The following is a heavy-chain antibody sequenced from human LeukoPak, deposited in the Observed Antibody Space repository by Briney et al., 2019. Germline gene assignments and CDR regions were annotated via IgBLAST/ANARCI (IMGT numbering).Heavy chain of an antibody. CDR1: GGSISSSSYY. V-gene: IGHV4-39*07. Sequence: SETLSLTCTVSGGSISSSSYYWGWIRQPPGTGLEWIGSIYYSGSTYYNPSLKSRVTISVDTSKNQFSLKLSSVTAADTAVYYCARVRYGYVSGYYFDYWGQGTLVTVSS. D-gene: IGHD5-12*01. CDR2: IYYSGST. CDR3: ARVRYGYVSGYYFDY. J-gene: IGHJ4*02.